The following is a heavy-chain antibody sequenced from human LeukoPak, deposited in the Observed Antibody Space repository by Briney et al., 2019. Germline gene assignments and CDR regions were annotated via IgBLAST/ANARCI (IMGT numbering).Heavy chain of an antibody. CDR1: GFTFSSYP. D-gene: IGHD2-15*01. J-gene: IGHJ4*02. Sequence: GGSLRLSCAASGFTFSSYPMHWVRQAPGKGLEWVAVISNGGNDKHYADSVKGRFTISRDNSKNTLYLQMNSLRAEDTAVYYCAKDYSFDYWGQGTLVTVSS. V-gene: IGHV3-30*04. CDR2: ISNGGNDK. CDR3: AKDYSFDY.